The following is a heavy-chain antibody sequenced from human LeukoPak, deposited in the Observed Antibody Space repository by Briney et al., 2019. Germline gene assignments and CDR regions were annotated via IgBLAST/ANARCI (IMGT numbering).Heavy chain of an antibody. CDR3: ARGYSSSPLFDY. Sequence: PSETLSLTCTVSGGSISSYYWSWIRQPPGKGLEWIGYIYYSGSTNYNPSLKSRVTISVDTSKNQFSLKLSSVTAADTAVYYCARGYSSSPLFDYWGQGTLVTVSS. CDR2: IYYSGST. CDR1: GGSISSYY. D-gene: IGHD6-13*01. V-gene: IGHV4-59*01. J-gene: IGHJ4*02.